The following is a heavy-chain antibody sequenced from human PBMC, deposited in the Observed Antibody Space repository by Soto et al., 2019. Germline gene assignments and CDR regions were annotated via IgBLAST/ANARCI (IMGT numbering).Heavy chain of an antibody. CDR3: ARDKDSSARPRAEFDY. CDR2: INPSDGTT. V-gene: IGHV1-46*01. D-gene: IGHD6-19*01. J-gene: IGHJ4*02. Sequence: QGHLVQSGAEVKRPGASVRVSCESSGYMFTSYFIHWVRQAPGQGLEWVGVINPSDGTTTYAQKFQASITMTRDTSTTTVDMELSSLRSEDTAVYYCARDKDSSARPRAEFDYWGQGTLITVSS. CDR1: GYMFTSYF.